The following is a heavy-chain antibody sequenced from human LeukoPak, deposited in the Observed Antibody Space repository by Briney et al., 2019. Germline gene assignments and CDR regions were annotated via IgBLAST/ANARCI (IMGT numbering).Heavy chain of an antibody. J-gene: IGHJ4*02. CDR3: ARDLDGYGDYEGTY. CDR2: IKQDGSEK. V-gene: IGHV3-7*01. D-gene: IGHD4-17*01. Sequence: GGSLRLSCAASGFTFSSYGMHWVRQAPGKGLEWVANIKQDGSEKYYVDSVKGRFTISRDNAKNSLYLQMNSLRAEDTAVYYCARDLDGYGDYEGTYWGQGTLVTVSS. CDR1: GFTFSSYG.